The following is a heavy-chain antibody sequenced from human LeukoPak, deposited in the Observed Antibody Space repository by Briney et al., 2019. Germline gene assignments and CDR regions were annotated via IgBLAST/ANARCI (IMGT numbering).Heavy chain of an antibody. J-gene: IGHJ4*02. Sequence: ASVKVSCKASGYTFTSYGISWVRQAPGQGLEWMGWMSAYNGNTNYAQKLQGRVTMTTDTSTSTAYMELRSLRAEDTAVYYCANQVPPSQKRVKWPTMGYFDYWGQGTLVTVSS. CDR1: GYTFTSYG. D-gene: IGHD1-26*01. CDR2: MSAYNGNT. V-gene: IGHV1-18*01. CDR3: ANQVPPSQKRVKWPTMGYFDY.